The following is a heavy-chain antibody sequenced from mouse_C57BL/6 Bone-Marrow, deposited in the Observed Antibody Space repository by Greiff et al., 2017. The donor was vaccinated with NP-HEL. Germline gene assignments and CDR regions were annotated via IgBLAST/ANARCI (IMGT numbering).Heavy chain of an antibody. CDR2: IDPSDSYT. V-gene: IGHV1-69*01. J-gene: IGHJ3*01. Sequence: QVQLQQSGAELVMPGASVKLSCKASGYTFTSYWMHWVKQRPGQGLEWIGEIDPSDSYTNYNQKLKGKSTLTVDKSSSPAYMQLSSLTAEDSAVYYCARQLRLPWFAYWGQGTLVTVSA. CDR3: ARQLRLPWFAY. CDR1: GYTFTSYW. D-gene: IGHD3-2*02.